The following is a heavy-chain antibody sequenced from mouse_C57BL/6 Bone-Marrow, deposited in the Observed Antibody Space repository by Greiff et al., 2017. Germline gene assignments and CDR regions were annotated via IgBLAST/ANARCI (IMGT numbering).Heavy chain of an antibody. CDR3: ARRKFPWCAY. CDR2: INRAGGST. CDR1: DYEFPSHY. J-gene: IGHJ3*01. Sequence: EVHVVESGGGLVQPGESLKLSCESNDYEFPSHYMSWVRKTPEKRLELVAAINRAGGSTYYPDTMERRFIISRDTTKKTLYLQLSSLRSEDTALYYCARRKFPWCAYWGQGTLVTVSA. V-gene: IGHV5-2*01.